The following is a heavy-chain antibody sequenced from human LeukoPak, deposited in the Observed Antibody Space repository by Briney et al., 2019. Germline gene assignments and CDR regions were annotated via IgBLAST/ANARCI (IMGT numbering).Heavy chain of an antibody. CDR2: ISGSGGST. CDR3: AREPTYCSSTSCFFNYYYYYGMDV. J-gene: IGHJ6*02. CDR1: GFTFSSYA. Sequence: GGSLRLSCAASGFTFSSYAMSWVRQAPGKGLEWVSAISGSGGSTYYADSVKGRFTISRDNSKNTLYLQMNSLRAEDTAVYYCAREPTYCSSTSCFFNYYYYYGMDVWGQGTTVTVSS. D-gene: IGHD2-2*01. V-gene: IGHV3-23*01.